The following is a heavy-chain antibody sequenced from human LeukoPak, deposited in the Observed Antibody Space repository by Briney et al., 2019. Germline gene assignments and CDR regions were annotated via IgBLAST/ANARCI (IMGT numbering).Heavy chain of an antibody. CDR1: GGSISSYY. CDR2: IYYSGST. Sequence: PSETLSLTCTVSGGSISSYYWSWIRQPPGKGLEWIGYIYYSGSTNYNPSLKSRVTISVDTSKNQFSLKLSSVTAADTAVYYCARDTAVAAPGDAFDIWGQGTMVTVSS. D-gene: IGHD6-19*01. J-gene: IGHJ3*02. V-gene: IGHV4-59*12. CDR3: ARDTAVAAPGDAFDI.